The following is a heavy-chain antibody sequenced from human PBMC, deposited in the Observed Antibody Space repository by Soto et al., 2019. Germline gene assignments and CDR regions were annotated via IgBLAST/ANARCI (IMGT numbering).Heavy chain of an antibody. V-gene: IGHV4-31*03. D-gene: IGHD3-3*01. Sequence: SETMSLTCTVAGGSISSGGYYWSWINKHPGKGLEWIGYIYYSGSTYYNPSLKSRVTISVDTSKNQFSLKLSSVTAADTAVYYCARAIRGVYDFWSGYYTYYFDYWGQGTLVTVSS. CDR2: IYYSGST. CDR1: GGSISSGGYY. CDR3: ARAIRGVYDFWSGYYTYYFDY. J-gene: IGHJ4*02.